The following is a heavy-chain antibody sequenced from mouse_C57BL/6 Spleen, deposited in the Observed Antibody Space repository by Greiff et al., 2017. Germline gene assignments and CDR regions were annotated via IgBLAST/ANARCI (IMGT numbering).Heavy chain of an antibody. CDR2: IDPENGEI. V-gene: IGHV14-4*01. CDR1: GFHIKDDY. CDR3: TLTPVGGGLDD. Sequence: EVQLQQSGAELVRPGASVKLSCTASGFHIKDDYMHWVKQRPEQGLEWIGWIDPENGEIESASKFQGKATITAETSANTASLQLSSLTSEDTAVYYGTLTPVGGGLDDWGQGTTLTVSS. J-gene: IGHJ2*01. D-gene: IGHD1-1*01.